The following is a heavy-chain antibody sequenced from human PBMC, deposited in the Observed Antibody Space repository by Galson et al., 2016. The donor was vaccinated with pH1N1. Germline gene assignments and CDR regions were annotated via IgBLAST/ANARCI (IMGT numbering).Heavy chain of an antibody. CDR2: INPNSGGT. V-gene: IGHV1-2*02. CDR1: EYTFTDYY. J-gene: IGHJ3*01. Sequence: SVKVSCKASEYTFTDYYIHWVRQAPGQGPELMGWINPNSGGTSYAQKFRGRVTMTRDTSISTAYMELSRLRSDDTAIYYCARQYRELLGDAFDFWGQGTMVTVSS. CDR3: ARQYRELLGDAFDF. D-gene: IGHD1-7*01.